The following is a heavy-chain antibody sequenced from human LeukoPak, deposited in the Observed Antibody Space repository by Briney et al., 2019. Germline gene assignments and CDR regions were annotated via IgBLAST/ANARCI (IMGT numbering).Heavy chain of an antibody. V-gene: IGHV4-59*01. CDR2: IFYCGRT. CDR3: ARGHKYTSGYTVAALGSRYSDY. J-gene: IGHJ4*02. D-gene: IGHD5-18*01. Sequence: AETLSLTCTVSGDSISSYYWNWIRQPPGKGREGIGYIFYCGRTNYNPPRKSRVPISVDTSKKWFSLRLTSVTAADTAVYYCARGHKYTSGYTVAALGSRYSDYWGQGTLVTVSS. CDR1: GDSISSYY.